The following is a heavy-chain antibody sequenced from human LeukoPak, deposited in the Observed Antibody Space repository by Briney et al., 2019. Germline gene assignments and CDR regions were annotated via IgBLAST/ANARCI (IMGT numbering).Heavy chain of an antibody. CDR3: ARAYDNPGYFDY. J-gene: IGHJ4*02. Sequence: ASVTVSFLASAYTHSRYYINWVRPAPGQGLEWMGIITPSGGRTSYAQKFQGRVTITRDTSTSTVYMELSSLRSDDTAAYYCARAYDNPGYFDYWGRETLVTVSS. CDR2: ITPSGGRT. CDR1: AYTHSRYY. D-gene: IGHD1-1*01. V-gene: IGHV1-46*01.